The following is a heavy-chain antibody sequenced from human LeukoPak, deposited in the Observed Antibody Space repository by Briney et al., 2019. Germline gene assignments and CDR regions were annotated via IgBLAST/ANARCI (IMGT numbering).Heavy chain of an antibody. CDR1: GGTFNSYA. J-gene: IGHJ4*02. CDR3: AREQQLVLDY. Sequence: SVKVSCKASGGTFNSYAISWVRQARGQGLEWMGRIIPILGIANYAQKFQGRVTITADKSTSTAYMELSSLRSEDTAVYYCAREQQLVLDYWGQGTLVTVSS. D-gene: IGHD6-13*01. CDR2: IIPILGIA. V-gene: IGHV1-69*04.